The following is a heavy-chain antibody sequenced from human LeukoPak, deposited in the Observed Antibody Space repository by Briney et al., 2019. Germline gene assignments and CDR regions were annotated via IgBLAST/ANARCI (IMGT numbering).Heavy chain of an antibody. CDR1: GYTFTNFG. Sequence: ASVKVSCKASGYTFTNFGISWVRQAPGQGLEWMGWINPNSGGTNYAQKFQGRVTMTRDTSTSTAYMELRSLRSDDTAVYHCARDRGYCSNVVCHREWFDSWGQGTLVTVSS. CDR2: INPNSGGT. D-gene: IGHD2-8*01. CDR3: ARDRGYCSNVVCHREWFDS. V-gene: IGHV1-18*01. J-gene: IGHJ5*01.